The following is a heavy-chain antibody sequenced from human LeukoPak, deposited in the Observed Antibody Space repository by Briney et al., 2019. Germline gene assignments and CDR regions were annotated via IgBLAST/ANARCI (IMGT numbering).Heavy chain of an antibody. CDR2: ISGSGGST. CDR1: GFTFSSYA. Sequence: PGGSLRLSCAASGFTFSSYAMSWVRQAPGKGPEWVSAISGSGGSTYYADSVKGRFTISRDNSKNTLYLQMNSLRAEDTAVYYCAKGPSQWELLWTDYWGQGTLVTVSS. CDR3: AKGPSQWELLWTDY. D-gene: IGHD1-26*01. V-gene: IGHV3-23*01. J-gene: IGHJ4*02.